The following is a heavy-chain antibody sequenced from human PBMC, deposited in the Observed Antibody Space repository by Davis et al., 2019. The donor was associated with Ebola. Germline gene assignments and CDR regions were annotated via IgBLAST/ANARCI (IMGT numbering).Heavy chain of an antibody. Sequence: SLRPSCTAAGSTFGDHGMTWVRPVPGKGLEWVGFIKNKIYGVTRHYGGSVKGRFTVSRDDSKSIAYLQMDSLKTEDTAMYYCAKDTVKYCSGSRSAYYYGMDVWGQGTTVTVSS. D-gene: IGHD3-10*01. V-gene: IGHV3-49*04. CDR3: AKDTVKYCSGSRSAYYYGMDV. CDR2: IKNKIYGVTR. J-gene: IGHJ6*02. CDR1: GSTFGDHG.